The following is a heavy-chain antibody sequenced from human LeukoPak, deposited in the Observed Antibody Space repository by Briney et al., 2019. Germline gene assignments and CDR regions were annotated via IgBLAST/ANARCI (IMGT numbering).Heavy chain of an antibody. D-gene: IGHD3-16*01. Sequence: GGSLRLSCAASGFTFSSYWMSWVRQAPGKGLEWVANIKHDGTEKYYVDSVKGRLTISRDSAKNSLYLQMNSLRAEDTAVYYCARNYVTAFDIWGQGTMVTVSS. CDR3: ARNYVTAFDI. CDR2: IKHDGTEK. V-gene: IGHV3-7*01. J-gene: IGHJ3*02. CDR1: GFTFSSYW.